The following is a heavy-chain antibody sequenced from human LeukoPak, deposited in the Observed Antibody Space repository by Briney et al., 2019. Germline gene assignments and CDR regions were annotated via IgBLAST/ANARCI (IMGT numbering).Heavy chain of an antibody. J-gene: IGHJ4*02. CDR1: GGSINNYY. CDR3: ARQQAAGNFDY. CDR2: VYYSGSI. Sequence: PSETLSLTCTVSGGSINNYYWSWIRQPPGKGLEWIGYVYYSGSINYNPSLKSRVTISVDTSKNQFSLNLSSVTAADTAVYYCARQQAAGNFDYWGQGTLVTVSS. D-gene: IGHD6-13*01. V-gene: IGHV4-59*08.